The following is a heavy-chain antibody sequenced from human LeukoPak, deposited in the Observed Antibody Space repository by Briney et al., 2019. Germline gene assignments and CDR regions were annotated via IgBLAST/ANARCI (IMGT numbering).Heavy chain of an antibody. Sequence: PSETLSLTCTVSGGSISGYYWSWIRQPPGKGLEWIGYIYHTGSTNYNPSLKSRGTISVDTSENQFSLRLSSVTAADTAVYYCARGWGYFDYWGQGTLVTVSS. V-gene: IGHV4-59*01. D-gene: IGHD3-16*01. CDR2: IYHTGST. CDR3: ARGWGYFDY. J-gene: IGHJ4*02. CDR1: GGSISGYY.